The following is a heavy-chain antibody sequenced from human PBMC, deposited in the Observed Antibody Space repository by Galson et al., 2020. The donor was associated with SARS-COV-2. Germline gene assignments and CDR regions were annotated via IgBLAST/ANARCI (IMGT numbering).Heavy chain of an antibody. CDR2: IYYSGST. D-gene: IGHD3-3*02. Sequence: SETLSLTCTVSGGTISSYYWSWIRQPPGKGLEWIGYIYYSGSTNYNPSLKSRVTISVDTTTNQFSLKLSSVTAADTAVYYCARVISQRVWDFELRGRGTLVTVS. J-gene: IGHJ2*01. V-gene: IGHV4-59*12. CDR3: ARVISQRVWDFEL. CDR1: GGTISSYY.